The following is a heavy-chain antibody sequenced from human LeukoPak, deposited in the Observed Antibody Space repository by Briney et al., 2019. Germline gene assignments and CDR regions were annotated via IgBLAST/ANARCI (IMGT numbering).Heavy chain of an antibody. Sequence: SDTLSLTCTVSGGSVSSGSYYWSWIRQPPGKGLEWIGYISYSGSTNYNPSLKSRVTISVDTSKNQFSLKLSSVTAADTAVYYCARGFDWLLSSYFDYWGQGTLVPVSS. D-gene: IGHD3-9*01. CDR2: ISYSGST. J-gene: IGHJ4*02. CDR3: ARGFDWLLSSYFDY. CDR1: GGSVSSGSYY. V-gene: IGHV4-61*01.